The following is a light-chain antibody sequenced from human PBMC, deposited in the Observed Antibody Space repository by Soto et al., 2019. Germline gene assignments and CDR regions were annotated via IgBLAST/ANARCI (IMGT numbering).Light chain of an antibody. CDR3: QQSYSSSPT. J-gene: IGKJ1*01. CDR2: AAS. V-gene: IGKV1-39*01. Sequence: PTSVSASLEDRVIITCRASQSISNHLNWYQQKPGKAPKLLIFAASSLQSGVPSRFSGSRSGPDFTLTISSLQPEDFATYYCQQSYSSSPTFGQATKV. CDR1: QSISNH.